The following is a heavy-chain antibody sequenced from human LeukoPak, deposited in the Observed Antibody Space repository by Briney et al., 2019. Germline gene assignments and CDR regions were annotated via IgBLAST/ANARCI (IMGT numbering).Heavy chain of an antibody. CDR1: GYTFTSYD. J-gene: IGHJ4*02. V-gene: IGHV1-8*01. CDR2: MNPNSGNT. CDR3: ARGGQWELLRGRTANDY. D-gene: IGHD1-26*01. Sequence: ASVKVSCKASGYTFTSYDINWVRQATGQGLEWMGWMNPNSGNTGYAQKFQGRVTMTRNTSISTAYMELSSLRSEDTAVYYCARGGQWELLRGRTANDYWGQGTLVTVSS.